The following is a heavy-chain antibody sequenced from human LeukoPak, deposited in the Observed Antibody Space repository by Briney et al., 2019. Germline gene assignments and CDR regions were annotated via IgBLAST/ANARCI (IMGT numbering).Heavy chain of an antibody. Sequence: SETLSLTCTVSGGSISSYYWSWIRQPAGKGLEWIGRIYTSGSTNYNPSLKSRVTMSVDTSKNQFSLKLSSVTAADTAVYYCARAQSPNYYHYYYGMDVWGQGTTVTVSS. J-gene: IGHJ6*02. CDR3: ARAQSPNYYHYYYGMDV. CDR2: IYTSGST. V-gene: IGHV4-4*07. CDR1: GGSISSYY.